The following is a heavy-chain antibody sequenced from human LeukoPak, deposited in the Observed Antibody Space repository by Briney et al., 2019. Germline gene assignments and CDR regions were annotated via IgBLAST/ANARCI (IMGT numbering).Heavy chain of an antibody. CDR2: IYGAGSTT. CDR1: GLTFRSYA. V-gene: IGHV3-NL1*01. CDR3: ARVGLSLGYCSSTSCYHFDY. Sequence: PGGSLRLSCVASGLTFRSYAMNWVRQAPGKGLEWVSSIYGAGSTTYYADSVKGRFTISRDNSKNTLYLQMNSLRAEDTAVYYCARVGLSLGYCSSTSCYHFDYWGQGTLVTVSS. D-gene: IGHD2-2*01. J-gene: IGHJ4*02.